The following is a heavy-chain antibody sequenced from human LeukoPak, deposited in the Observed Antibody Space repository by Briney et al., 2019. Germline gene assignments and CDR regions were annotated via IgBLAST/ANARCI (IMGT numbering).Heavy chain of an antibody. CDR3: AKESDDFYYDFWSGYFAFPIDY. CDR1: GFTFSSYA. CDR2: ISGSGGST. J-gene: IGHJ4*02. V-gene: IGHV3-23*01. D-gene: IGHD3-3*01. Sequence: PGGSLRLSCAASGFTFSSYAMSWVRQAPGKGLEWVSAISGSGGSTYYADSVKGRFTISRDNSKNTLYLQMNSLRAEDTAVYYCAKESDDFYYDFWSGYFAFPIDYWGQGTLVTVSS.